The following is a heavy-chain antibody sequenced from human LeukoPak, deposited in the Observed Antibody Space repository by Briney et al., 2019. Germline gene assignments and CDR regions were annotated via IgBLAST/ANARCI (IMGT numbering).Heavy chain of an antibody. V-gene: IGHV3-53*04. J-gene: IGHJ3*01. CDR1: GISVSNDY. CDR3: ARDRRGEKDFDV. Sequence: GSLRLSCAASGISVSNDYMSWVRQAPGKGLEWVSAIYADGYTRDAASVKGRFSISRHNSKNTVYLQMDNLRPEDTAVYYCARDRRGEKDFDVWGPGTMVTVSS. CDR2: IYADGYT.